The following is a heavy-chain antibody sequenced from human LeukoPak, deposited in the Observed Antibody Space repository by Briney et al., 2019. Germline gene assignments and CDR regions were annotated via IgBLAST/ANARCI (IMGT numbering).Heavy chain of an antibody. CDR1: GGSISSGSYY. J-gene: IGHJ4*02. CDR3: TRGFDGGVAPARLDY. Sequence: PSETLSLTCTVSGGSISSGSYYWSWIRQPAGKGLEWIGRIYTSGSTNYNPSLKSRATISVDTSKNQFSLKLSSVTAADTAVYYCTRGFDGGVAPARLDYWGQGTLVTVSS. CDR2: IYTSGST. D-gene: IGHD2-15*01. V-gene: IGHV4-61*02.